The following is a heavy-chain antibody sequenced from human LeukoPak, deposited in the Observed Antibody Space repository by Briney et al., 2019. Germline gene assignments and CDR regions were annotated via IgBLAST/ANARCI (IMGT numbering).Heavy chain of an antibody. V-gene: IGHV4-59*01. D-gene: IGHD5-18*01. CDR3: ARGRIARLPYFDY. J-gene: IGHJ4*02. Sequence: SETLSLTCTVSGGSISSYYWSWIRQPPGKGLEWIGYIYYSGSTNYNPSLKSRVTISVDTSKNQFSLKLSSVTAADTAVYYCARGRIARLPYFDYWGQGTLVTVSS. CDR1: GGSISSYY. CDR2: IYYSGST.